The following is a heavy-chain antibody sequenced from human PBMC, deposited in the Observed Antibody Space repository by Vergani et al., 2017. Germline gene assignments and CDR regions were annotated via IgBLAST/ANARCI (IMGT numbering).Heavy chain of an antibody. J-gene: IGHJ6*02. CDR2: IRYDGSNK. Sequence: QVQLVESGGGVVQPGGSLRLSCAASGFTFSSYGMHWVRQAPGKGLEWVAFIRYDGSNKYYADSVKGRFTISRDNSKNTLYLQMNSLRAEDTALYYCAKATGSSTGSYGMDVWGQGTTVTVSS. D-gene: IGHD1-26*01. V-gene: IGHV3-30*02. CDR3: AKATGSSTGSYGMDV. CDR1: GFTFSSYG.